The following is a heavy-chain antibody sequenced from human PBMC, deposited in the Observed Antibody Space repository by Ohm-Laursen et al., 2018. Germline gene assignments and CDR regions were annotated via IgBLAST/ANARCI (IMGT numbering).Heavy chain of an antibody. Sequence: SSVTVSCKASGYTFSSYDIIWVRQASGQGPEWMGWMNPNSHNTGYARKFQGRVTMTRDTSTSTVYMELSSLRSDDTAVYFCARESGDSYQNSEGYWMFYFDFWGQGTLVTVSS. CDR3: ARESGDSYQNSEGYWMFYFDF. CDR1: GYTFSSYD. V-gene: IGHV1-8*01. D-gene: IGHD3-22*01. J-gene: IGHJ4*02. CDR2: MNPNSHNT.